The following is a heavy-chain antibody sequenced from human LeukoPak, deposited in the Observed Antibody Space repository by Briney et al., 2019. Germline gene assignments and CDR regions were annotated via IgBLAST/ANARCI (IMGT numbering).Heavy chain of an antibody. Sequence: SETLSLTCTVSGGSISSYCWSWIRQPPGKGLEWIGYIYYSGSTNYNPSLKSRVTISVDTSKNQFSLKLSSVTAADTAVYYCARDPENNPFDYWGQGTLVTVSS. D-gene: IGHD1-14*01. CDR3: ARDPENNPFDY. CDR2: IYYSGST. V-gene: IGHV4-59*12. J-gene: IGHJ4*02. CDR1: GGSISSYC.